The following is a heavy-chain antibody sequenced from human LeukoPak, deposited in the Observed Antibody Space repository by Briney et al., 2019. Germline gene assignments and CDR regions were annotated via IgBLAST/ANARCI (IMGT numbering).Heavy chain of an antibody. J-gene: IGHJ6*02. CDR3: ARGSFWSGYYRSYYGMDV. Sequence: ASVKVSCKASGYTFTGHYMHWVRQAPGQGLEWMGLINPNSGGTNYAQKFQGRVTMTRDTSISTAYMELSRLRSDDTAVYYCARGSFWSGYYRSYYGMDVWGQGTTVTVSS. CDR1: GYTFTGHY. D-gene: IGHD3-3*01. CDR2: INPNSGGT. V-gene: IGHV1-2*02.